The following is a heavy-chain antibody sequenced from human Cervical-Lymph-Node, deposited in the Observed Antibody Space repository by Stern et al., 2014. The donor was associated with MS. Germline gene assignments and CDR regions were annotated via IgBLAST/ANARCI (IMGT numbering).Heavy chain of an antibody. J-gene: IGHJ4*02. CDR2: ISNDGRNK. D-gene: IGHD2-15*01. CDR3: ARPLGDCGGGTCYSDFDY. Sequence: QVQLGQSGGGVVQPGRSLSLSCAASGFMFSYYALHWVRQAPGKGLEWVAVISNDGRNKNYAESVKGRFTISRDNSKNTLYLQMNSLRPEDTAVYFCARPLGDCGGGTCYSDFDYWGQGTLVTVSS. V-gene: IGHV3-30*04. CDR1: GFMFSYYA.